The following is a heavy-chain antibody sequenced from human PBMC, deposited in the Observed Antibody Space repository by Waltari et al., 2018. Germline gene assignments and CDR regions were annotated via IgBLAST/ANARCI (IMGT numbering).Heavy chain of an antibody. V-gene: IGHV3-23*01. J-gene: IGHJ4*02. CDR2: ISGSGGST. CDR3: AKEGSIAAPQLDY. D-gene: IGHD6-6*01. CDR1: GFTFSSYA. Sequence: EVQLLESGGGVVQPGGSLSLSCAASGFTFSSYALRWVRQAPGTGLEWVSAISGSGGSTYYADSVKGRFTISRDNSKNTLYLQMNSLRAEDTAVYYCAKEGSIAAPQLDYWGQGTLVTVSS.